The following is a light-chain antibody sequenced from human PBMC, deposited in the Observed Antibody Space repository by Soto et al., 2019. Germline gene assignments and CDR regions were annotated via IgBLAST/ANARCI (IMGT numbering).Light chain of an antibody. CDR3: QQRSSWPLT. CDR1: QSVGSY. V-gene: IGKV3-11*01. CDR2: DAF. Sequence: TQSPSTLSASVGDRVTLSCRASQSVGSYFAWYQQKPGQAPRLLIYDAFSRATGIPARFSGSGSGTDFTLTISSLEPEDFAVYFCQQRSSWPLTFGGGTMVEIK. J-gene: IGKJ4*01.